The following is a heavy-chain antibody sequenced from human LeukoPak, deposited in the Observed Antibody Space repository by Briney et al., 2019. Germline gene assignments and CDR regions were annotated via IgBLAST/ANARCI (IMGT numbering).Heavy chain of an antibody. CDR1: GFTFSGSA. Sequence: GGSLRLSCAASGFTFSGSAMHWVRQASGKGLEWVGRIRSKANSYATAYAASVKGRFTISRDDSKNTAYLQMNSLKTEDTAVYYCTIITYGSGRPQSFDIWGQGTMVTVSS. J-gene: IGHJ3*02. CDR2: IRSKANSYAT. D-gene: IGHD3-10*01. V-gene: IGHV3-73*01. CDR3: TIITYGSGRPQSFDI.